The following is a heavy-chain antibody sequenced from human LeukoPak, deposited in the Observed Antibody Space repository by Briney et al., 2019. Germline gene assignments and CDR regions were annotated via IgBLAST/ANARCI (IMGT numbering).Heavy chain of an antibody. D-gene: IGHD5-12*01. Sequence: PAASVKVSCKASGYTFTGYYIHWVRQAPGQGLEWMGWIDPNSGGTSYAQKFQGRVTMTRDRSINTVYMELRRLTSDDRAVYYCARPGGRPGYSGSDFDSWGQGTLVTVSS. CDR3: ARPGGRPGYSGSDFDS. V-gene: IGHV1-2*02. CDR1: GYTFTGYY. J-gene: IGHJ4*02. CDR2: IDPNSGGT.